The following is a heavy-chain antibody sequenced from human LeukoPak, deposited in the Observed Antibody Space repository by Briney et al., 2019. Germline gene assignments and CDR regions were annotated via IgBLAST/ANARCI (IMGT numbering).Heavy chain of an antibody. V-gene: IGHV4-59*01. D-gene: IGHD2-2*01. CDR2: IYYSGNT. CDR3: ARVRYCSTNRCYDREFDN. J-gene: IGHJ4*02. Sequence: SPTLSLTRTVSAGSISKYYWSWIRQPPGKGLYWIGYIYYSGNTNYNPSLKSLVTISLDTSKNQFSLKLNSVTAADTAVYYCARVRYCSTNRCYDREFDNWGQGTLVTVSS. CDR1: AGSISKYY.